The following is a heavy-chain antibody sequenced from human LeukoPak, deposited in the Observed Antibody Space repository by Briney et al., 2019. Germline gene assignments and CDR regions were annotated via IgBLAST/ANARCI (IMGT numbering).Heavy chain of an antibody. V-gene: IGHV4-34*01. D-gene: IGHD5-24*01. CDR1: GGSFSGYY. CDR2: INHSGST. CDR3: ARGSQLAGNWFDP. Sequence: PSETLSLTCAVYGGSFSGYYWSWIRQPPGKGLEWIGEINHSGSTNYNPPLKSRVNISIDTSKNQFSLKLRSVTAADTAVYYWARGSQLAGNWFDPWGQGTLVTVSS. J-gene: IGHJ5*02.